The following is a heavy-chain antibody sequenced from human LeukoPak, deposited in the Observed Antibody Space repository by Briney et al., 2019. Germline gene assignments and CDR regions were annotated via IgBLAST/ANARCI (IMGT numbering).Heavy chain of an antibody. J-gene: IGHJ6*03. CDR3: ARDQISSAGSSFYYYMDV. Sequence: GGSLRLSCAAAGFTFSSYGMSWVRQAPGKGLEWVSAISGSGGSTYYADSVKGRFTISRDNAQSSLYLHINSLRAEDTAVYYCARDQISSAGSSFYYYMDVWGKGTTVTIPS. CDR1: GFTFSSYG. D-gene: IGHD6-13*01. V-gene: IGHV3-23*01. CDR2: ISGSGGST.